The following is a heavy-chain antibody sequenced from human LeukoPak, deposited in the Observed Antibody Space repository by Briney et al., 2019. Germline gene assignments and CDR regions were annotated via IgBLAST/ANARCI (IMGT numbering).Heavy chain of an antibody. CDR2: IYYSGST. V-gene: IGHV4-31*03. CDR3: ARDQVTAIADYYYYGMDV. D-gene: IGHD2-21*02. Sequence: PWETLSLTCTVSGGSINSGAYYWTWIRQHPGKGLEWIGYIYYSGSTYYNPSLKSRLTISVDTSKNQFSLRLNSVTAADTAVYYCARDQVTAIADYYYYGMDVWGQGTTVTVSS. J-gene: IGHJ6*02. CDR1: GGSINSGAYY.